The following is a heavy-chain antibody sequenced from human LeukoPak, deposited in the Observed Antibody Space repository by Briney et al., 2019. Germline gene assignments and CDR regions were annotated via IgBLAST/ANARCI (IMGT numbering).Heavy chain of an antibody. D-gene: IGHD3-3*01. CDR3: ARILGGAFDI. CDR1: GGSFSGYY. V-gene: IGHV4-34*01. J-gene: IGHJ3*02. Sequence: PSETLSLTCAVYGGSFSGYYWSWIRQPPGKGLEWIGEINHSGSTNYNPSLKSRGTISVDTSKNQFSLTLSSVTAADTAVYYCARILGGAFDIWGQGTMVTVSS. CDR2: INHSGST.